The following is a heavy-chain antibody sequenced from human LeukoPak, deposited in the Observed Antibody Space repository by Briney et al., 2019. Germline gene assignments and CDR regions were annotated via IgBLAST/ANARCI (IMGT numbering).Heavy chain of an antibody. Sequence: GGSLRLSCAVSGFTFSSYGMHWVRQAPGKGLEWVAFIRYDGNSKYYADSVKGRFTISRDDSKNTLYLQMNSLRAEDTAVYYCAKDRCSGVSCYSYYFDYWGQGTLVTVSS. CDR2: IRYDGNSK. CDR1: GFTFSSYG. V-gene: IGHV3-30*02. CDR3: AKDRCSGVSCYSYYFDY. J-gene: IGHJ4*02. D-gene: IGHD2-15*01.